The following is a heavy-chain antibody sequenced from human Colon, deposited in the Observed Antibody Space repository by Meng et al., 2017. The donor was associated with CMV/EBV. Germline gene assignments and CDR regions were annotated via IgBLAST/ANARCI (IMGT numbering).Heavy chain of an antibody. V-gene: IGHV3-7*01. J-gene: IGHJ6*02. Sequence: GESLKISCAASGFTFSSYGMHWVRQAPGKGLEWVANRKEDGRGQWYVDSVKGRFTISRDNARKSLYLQMNSLRAEDTAVYYCVRYENLQHGMDVWGQGTTVTVSS. D-gene: IGHD1-1*01. CDR2: RKEDGRGQ. CDR1: GFTFSSYG. CDR3: VRYENLQHGMDV.